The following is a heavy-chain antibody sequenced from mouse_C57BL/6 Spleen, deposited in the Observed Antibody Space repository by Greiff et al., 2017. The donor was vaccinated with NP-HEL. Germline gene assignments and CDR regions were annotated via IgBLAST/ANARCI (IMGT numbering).Heavy chain of an antibody. Sequence: QVQLQQPGAELVMPGASVKLSCKASGYTFTSYWMHWVKQRPGQGLEWIGEFDPSDSHNNYNQKFKGKSTLTVDKSSSTAYMQRSSLTSEDSAVYYCLLYDGNAMDYWGQGTSVTVSS. CDR1: GYTFTSYW. J-gene: IGHJ4*01. V-gene: IGHV1-69*01. CDR3: LLYDGNAMDY. CDR2: FDPSDSHN. D-gene: IGHD2-1*01.